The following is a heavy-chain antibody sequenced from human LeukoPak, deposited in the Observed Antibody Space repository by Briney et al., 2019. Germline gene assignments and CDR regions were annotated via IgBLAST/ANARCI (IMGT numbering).Heavy chain of an antibody. J-gene: IGHJ4*02. CDR3: ARSGRSNWCDPTFDY. V-gene: IGHV3-7*01. CDR1: GFTFSSYW. CDR2: IKQDGREK. Sequence: PGGSLRLSCAASGFTFSSYWMSWVRQAPGKGLEWVANIKQDGREKYSMDSVMGRFTVSRDNAKNLLYLQMNSLRAEDTAMYYCARSGRSNWCDPTFDYWGQGTLVTVSS. D-gene: IGHD6-13*01.